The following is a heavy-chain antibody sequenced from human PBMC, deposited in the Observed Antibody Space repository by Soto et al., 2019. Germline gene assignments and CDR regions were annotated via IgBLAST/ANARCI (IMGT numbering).Heavy chain of an antibody. V-gene: IGHV3-30*18. J-gene: IGHJ6*02. CDR3: AKAGYSGYDPLGYYGMDV. CDR1: EFTLRSYG. D-gene: IGHD5-12*01. CDR2: ISYDGSNK. Sequence: PRVSKRLSCAASEFTLRSYGMHWISQAPGQGLEWVAVISYDGSNKYYADSVKGRFTISRDNSKNTLYLQMNSLRAEDTAVYYCAKAGYSGYDPLGYYGMDVWGQGTTVTVTS.